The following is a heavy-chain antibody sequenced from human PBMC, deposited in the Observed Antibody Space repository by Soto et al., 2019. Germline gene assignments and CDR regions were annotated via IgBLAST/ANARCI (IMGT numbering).Heavy chain of an antibody. D-gene: IGHD3-22*01. CDR3: ASYTYYYDNRGRLNNWFDP. V-gene: IGHV4-30-4*01. CDR2: IYYSGST. Sequence: SETLSLTCTVSGGSISSGDYYWSWIRQPPGKGLEWIGYIYYSGSTYYNPSLKSRVTISVDTSKNRFSLKLSSVTAADTAVYYCASYTYYYDNRGRLNNWFDPWGQGTLVTVSS. J-gene: IGHJ5*02. CDR1: GGSISSGDYY.